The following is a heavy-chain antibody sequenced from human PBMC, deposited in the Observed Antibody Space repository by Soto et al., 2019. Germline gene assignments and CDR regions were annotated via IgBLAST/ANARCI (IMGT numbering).Heavy chain of an antibody. V-gene: IGHV4-59*11. CDR2: IYYTGST. CDR1: CGSSNNLG. CDR3: ATDSPYSSSWRLDY. J-gene: IGHJ4*02. D-gene: IGHD6-13*01. Sequence: LEILSLSCTVSCGSSNNLGWGWISQTSGKGVEWIGYIYYTGSTNYNPSLKSRVTMSVDTSKNRVSLNLSSLRSEDTAVYYCATDSPYSSSWRLDYWGQGTLVTVSS.